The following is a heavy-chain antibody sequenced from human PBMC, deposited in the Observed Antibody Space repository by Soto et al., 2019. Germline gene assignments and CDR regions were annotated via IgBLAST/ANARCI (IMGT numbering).Heavy chain of an antibody. CDR3: TTDLTGDGGGYYYYYYMDV. D-gene: IGHD7-27*01. V-gene: IGHV3-15*01. Sequence: GGSLRLSCAASGFTFSNAWMSWVRQAPGKGLEWVGRIKSKTDGGTTDYAAPVKGRFTISTDESKNTLYLQMNSLKTEDTALYYCTTDLTGDGGGYYYYYYMDVWGKGTTVTVSS. CDR2: IKSKTDGGTT. CDR1: GFTFSNAW. J-gene: IGHJ6*03.